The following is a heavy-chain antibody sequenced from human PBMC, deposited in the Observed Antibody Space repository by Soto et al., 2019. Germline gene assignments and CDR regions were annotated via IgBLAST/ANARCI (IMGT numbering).Heavy chain of an antibody. Sequence: EVQLVESGGGLVQPGGSLRLSCAASGFTFSSYSMNWVRQAPGKGLEWVSYISSSSSTIYYADSVKGRFTISRDNAKNSLYLQMNSLRDVDTAVYYCARGLYYYDSSGYWGYWSQGTLVTVSS. D-gene: IGHD3-22*01. V-gene: IGHV3-48*02. CDR1: GFTFSSYS. J-gene: IGHJ4*02. CDR3: ARGLYYYDSSGYWGY. CDR2: ISSSSSTI.